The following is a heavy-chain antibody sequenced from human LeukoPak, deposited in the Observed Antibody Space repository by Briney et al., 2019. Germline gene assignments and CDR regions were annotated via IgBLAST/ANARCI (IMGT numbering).Heavy chain of an antibody. D-gene: IGHD3-22*01. J-gene: IGHJ4*02. CDR1: GGTFSSYA. CDR3: ARAYDSRLDYFDY. Sequence: SVKVSCKASGGTFSSYAISWVRQAPGQGLEWMGRIIPILGIANYAQKFQGRVTITADKSTSTAYMELSSLRAEDTAVYYCARAYDSRLDYFDYWGQGTLVTVSS. V-gene: IGHV1-69*04. CDR2: IIPILGIA.